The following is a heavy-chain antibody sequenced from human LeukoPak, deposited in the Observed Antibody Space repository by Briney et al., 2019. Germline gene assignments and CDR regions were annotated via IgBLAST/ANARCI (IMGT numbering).Heavy chain of an antibody. CDR3: ARLGYYAMDV. D-gene: IGHD3-3*01. V-gene: IGHV3-48*01. CDR2: ISSSSRTI. J-gene: IGHJ6*02. Sequence: PGGSLRLSCAASGFTFSTYDMNWVRQAPGKGLEWVSYISSSSRTISYADSVKGRFTIPRDNAKNSLYLQMNSLRAEDTAVYYCARLGYYAMDVWGQGTTVTASS. CDR1: GFTFSTYD.